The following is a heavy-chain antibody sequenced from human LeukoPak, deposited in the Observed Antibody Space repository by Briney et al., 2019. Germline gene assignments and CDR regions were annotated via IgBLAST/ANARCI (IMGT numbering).Heavy chain of an antibody. J-gene: IGHJ6*03. V-gene: IGHV4-31*03. D-gene: IGHD2-2*01. CDR3: ARDTSTSDYYMDV. CDR1: GGSISSGGYC. CDR2: IYYSGST. Sequence: SETLFLTCTVSGGSISSGGYCWSWIRQHPGKGLEWIGYIYYSGSTYYNPSLKSRVTISVDTSKNQFSLKLSSVTAADTAVYYCARDTSTSDYYMDVWGKGTTVTVSS.